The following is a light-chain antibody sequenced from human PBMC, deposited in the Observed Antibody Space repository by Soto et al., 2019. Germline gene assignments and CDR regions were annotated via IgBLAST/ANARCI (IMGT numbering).Light chain of an antibody. CDR2: AAS. CDR3: QQSYSTPPT. V-gene: IGKV1-39*01. Sequence: DIHMTQSPSSLSASVGYIFTITCRASQSISSYLNWYQQKPGKAPKLLIYAASSLQSGVPSRLSGSGSGTDFTITISSMQTEDFATYYCQQSYSTPPTFGQGTKVDIK. J-gene: IGKJ1*01. CDR1: QSISSY.